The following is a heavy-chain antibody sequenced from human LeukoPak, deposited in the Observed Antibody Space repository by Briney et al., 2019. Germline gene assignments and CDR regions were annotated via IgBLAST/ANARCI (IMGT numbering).Heavy chain of an antibody. Sequence: GETLKISCKGSGYSFTSYWISWVRQMPGKGLEWMGRIDPSDSYTNYSPSFQGHVTISADKSISTAYLQWGSLKASDTAMYYCARQVANYYYYGMDVWGQGTTVTVSS. J-gene: IGHJ6*02. CDR2: IDPSDSYT. V-gene: IGHV5-10-1*01. CDR3: ARQVANYYYYGMDV. CDR1: GYSFTSYW. D-gene: IGHD5-12*01.